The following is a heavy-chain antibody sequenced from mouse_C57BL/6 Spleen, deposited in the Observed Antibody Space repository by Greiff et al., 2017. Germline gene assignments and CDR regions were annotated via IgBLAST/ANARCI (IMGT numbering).Heavy chain of an antibody. V-gene: IGHV5-6*02. D-gene: IGHD1-1*01. CDR1: GFTFSSYG. CDR2: ISSGGSYT. CDR3: ARHYYGSSYYFDY. J-gene: IGHJ2*01. Sequence: DVMLVESGGDLVKPGGSLKLSCAASGFTFSSYGMPWVRQTPDKRLEWVATISSGGSYTYYPHSVKGRFTISRDNAKNTLYLQMSSLKSEDTAMDYCARHYYGSSYYFDYWGQGTTLTVSS.